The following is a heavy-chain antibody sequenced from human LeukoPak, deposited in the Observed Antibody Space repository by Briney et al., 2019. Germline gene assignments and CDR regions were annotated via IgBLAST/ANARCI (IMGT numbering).Heavy chain of an antibody. CDR1: GFTFSSYS. V-gene: IGHV3-48*04. CDR2: ISSSSSTI. Sequence: GGSLRLSCAASGFTFSSYSMNWVRQAPGKGLEWVSYISSSSSTIYYADSVKGRFTISRDNAKNSLYLQMNSLRAEDTAVYYCARRYYDSSGLRDAFDIWGQGTMVTVSS. D-gene: IGHD3-22*01. J-gene: IGHJ3*02. CDR3: ARRYYDSSGLRDAFDI.